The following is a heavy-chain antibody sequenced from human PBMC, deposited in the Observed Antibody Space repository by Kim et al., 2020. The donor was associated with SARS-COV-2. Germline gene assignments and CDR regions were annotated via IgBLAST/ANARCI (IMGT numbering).Heavy chain of an antibody. Sequence: ASVKVSCKVSGYTLTELSMHWVRQAPGKGLEWMGGFDPEDGETIYAQKFQGRVTMTEDTSTDTAYMELSSLRSEDTAVYYCATDPITMTPSGDRSSDYWGQGTLVTVSS. CDR3: ATDPITMTPSGDRSSDY. CDR2: FDPEDGET. D-gene: IGHD3-22*01. CDR1: GYTLTELS. J-gene: IGHJ4*02. V-gene: IGHV1-24*01.